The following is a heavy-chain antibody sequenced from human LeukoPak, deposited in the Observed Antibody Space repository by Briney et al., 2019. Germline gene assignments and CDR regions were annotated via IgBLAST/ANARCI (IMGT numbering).Heavy chain of an antibody. V-gene: IGHV4-59*01. J-gene: IGHJ2*01. CDR3: ARGRPAPWFFDL. D-gene: IGHD6-25*01. CDR1: GGSISTYY. CDR2: IYYSGTT. Sequence: SETLSLTCTVSGGSISTYYWTWIRRPPGKGLEWIGYIYYSGTTSYNPSLKSRVTISLNTSRNQFSLKLSSVTAADTAVYYCARGRPAPWFFDLWGRGTLVTVSS.